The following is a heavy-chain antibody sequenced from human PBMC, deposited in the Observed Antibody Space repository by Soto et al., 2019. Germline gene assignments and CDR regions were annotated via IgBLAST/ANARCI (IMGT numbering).Heavy chain of an antibody. J-gene: IGHJ5*02. Sequence: QVQLVQSGAEVKKPGASVKVSCKASGYTFTSYAMHWVRQAPGQRLEWMGWINAGNGNTKYSQKFQGRVTITRDTSASAAYMELSSLRSEDTAVYYCARSYGSGSQNWFDPWGQGTLVTVSS. D-gene: IGHD3-10*01. CDR1: GYTFTSYA. CDR2: INAGNGNT. V-gene: IGHV1-3*01. CDR3: ARSYGSGSQNWFDP.